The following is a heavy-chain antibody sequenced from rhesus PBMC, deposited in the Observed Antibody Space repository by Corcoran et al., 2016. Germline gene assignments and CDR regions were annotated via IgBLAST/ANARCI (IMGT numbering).Heavy chain of an antibody. V-gene: IGHV4-80*01. Sequence: QVQLQESGPGLVKPSETLSLTCTVSGASISSDWWSWVRKPPGKGLEWIGEINGNTGNNNYNPSLESRVTSSKDASKKQFSLKLTSVTAADTAVYHCTREKAASIDYWGQGVLVTASS. CDR1: GASISSDW. CDR3: TREKAASIDY. D-gene: IGHD6-31*01. CDR2: INGNTGNN. J-gene: IGHJ4*01.